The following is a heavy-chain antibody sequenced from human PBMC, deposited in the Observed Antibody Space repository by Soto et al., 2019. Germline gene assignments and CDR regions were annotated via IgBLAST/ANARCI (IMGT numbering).Heavy chain of an antibody. D-gene: IGHD6-6*01. CDR1: GFTFSSYS. Sequence: PGGSLRLSCAASGFTFSSYSMNWVRQAPGKGLEWVSYISSSSSTIYYADSVKGRFTISRDNAKNSLYLQMNSLRAEDTAVYYCARDFCLGCSSSRIDYWGQGTLVTVSS. J-gene: IGHJ4*02. CDR2: ISSSSSTI. CDR3: ARDFCLGCSSSRIDY. V-gene: IGHV3-48*01.